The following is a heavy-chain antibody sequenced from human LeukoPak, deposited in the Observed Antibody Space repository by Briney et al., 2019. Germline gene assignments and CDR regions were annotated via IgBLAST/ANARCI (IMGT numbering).Heavy chain of an antibody. J-gene: IGHJ3*02. CDR3: ARNYDSSGYYYAGAFDI. CDR1: GGSISSYY. D-gene: IGHD3-22*01. V-gene: IGHV4-59*01. CDR2: IYYSGST. Sequence: PSETLSLTCTVSGGSISSYYWSWIRQPPGKGLEWIGYIYYSGSTNYNPSLKSRVTISVDTSENQFSLKLSSVTAADTAVYYCARNYDSSGYYYAGAFDIWGQGTMVTVSS.